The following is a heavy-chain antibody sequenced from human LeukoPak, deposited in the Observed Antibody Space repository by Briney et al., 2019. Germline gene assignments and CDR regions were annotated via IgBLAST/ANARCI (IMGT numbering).Heavy chain of an antibody. CDR2: INSDGSST. Sequence: GGSLRLSCAGSGFTFSSYWMHWVRQAPGKGLVWVSRINSDGSSTSYADSVKGRFTISRDNAKNTLYLQMNSLRAEDTAVYYCARGFYDSSGYHYYYYYGMDVWGQGTTVTVSS. J-gene: IGHJ6*02. CDR1: GFTFSSYW. V-gene: IGHV3-74*01. D-gene: IGHD3-22*01. CDR3: ARGFYDSSGYHYYYYYGMDV.